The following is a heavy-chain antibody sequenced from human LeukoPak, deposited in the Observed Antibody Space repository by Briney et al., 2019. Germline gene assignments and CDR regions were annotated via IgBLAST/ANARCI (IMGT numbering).Heavy chain of an antibody. Sequence: PGGSLRLSCAASGXTFSSYAVSWVRQAPGKGQEWVSAISGSGGRTYYADSVKGRFTISRDNSKNTLYLQMNSLRAEDTAVYYCAKDQGYSGYDPLDYWGQGTLVTVSS. V-gene: IGHV3-23*01. D-gene: IGHD5-12*01. J-gene: IGHJ4*02. CDR3: AKDQGYSGYDPLDY. CDR1: GXTFSSYA. CDR2: ISGSGGRT.